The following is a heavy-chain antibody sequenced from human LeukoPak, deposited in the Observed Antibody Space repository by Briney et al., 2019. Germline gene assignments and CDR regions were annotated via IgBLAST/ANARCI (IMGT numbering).Heavy chain of an antibody. CDR3: ARDTTTGRNWFDP. J-gene: IGHJ5*02. D-gene: IGHD1-26*01. CDR1: GFTFSSYG. CDR2: IKQDGSEK. V-gene: IGHV3-7*01. Sequence: PGGSLRLSCAASGFTFSSYGMHWVRQAPGMGLEWVANIKQDGSEKYYVDSVKGRFTISRDNAKNSLYLQMNSLRAEDTAVYYCARDTTTGRNWFDPWGQGTLVTVSS.